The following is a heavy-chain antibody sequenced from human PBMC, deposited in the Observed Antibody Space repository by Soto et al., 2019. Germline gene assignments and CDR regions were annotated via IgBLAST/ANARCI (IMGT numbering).Heavy chain of an antibody. CDR3: ARGGHIAVVTASFDD. CDR1: GYTFTSYG. V-gene: IGHV1-18*01. D-gene: IGHD2-21*02. CDR2: ISAYNGNT. Sequence: ASVKVSCKASGYTFTSYGISWVRQAPGQGLEWMGRISAYNGNTNYAQKLQGRVTMTTDTSTSTAYMELRSLRSDDTAVYYCARGGHIAVVTASFDDWGQGTLVTVSS. J-gene: IGHJ4*02.